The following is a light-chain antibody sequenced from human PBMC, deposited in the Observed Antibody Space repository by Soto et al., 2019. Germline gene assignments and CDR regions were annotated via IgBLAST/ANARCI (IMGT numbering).Light chain of an antibody. V-gene: IGLV1-44*01. J-gene: IGLJ3*02. Sequence: QSVLTQPPSASGTPGRKVTISCSGSSSNIGRNTVNWYQQVPGTAPKLLMYSDNQRPSGVPDRFSGSRSGTSVSLAISGLQSEDEADYYCGAWDDSLNGVLFGGGTKVTVL. CDR3: GAWDDSLNGVL. CDR2: SDN. CDR1: SSNIGRNT.